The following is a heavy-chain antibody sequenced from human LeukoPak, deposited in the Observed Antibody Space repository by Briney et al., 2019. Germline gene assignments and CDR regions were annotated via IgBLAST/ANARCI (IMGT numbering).Heavy chain of an antibody. J-gene: IGHJ4*02. CDR2: IYESGTT. CDR3: ARERSRSYYVDY. CDR1: GESLNSYY. D-gene: IGHD3-10*01. V-gene: IGHV4-34*01. Sequence: SETLSLTCAVYGESLNSYYWSWVRQPPGEGLEWIGEIYESGTTKYNPSLKSRVAISMVPSKQQFSLRLSSVTAADTAVYYCARERSRSYYVDYWGQGTLVTVSS.